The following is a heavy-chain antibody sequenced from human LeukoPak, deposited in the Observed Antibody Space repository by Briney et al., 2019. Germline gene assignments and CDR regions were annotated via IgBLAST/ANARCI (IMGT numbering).Heavy chain of an antibody. D-gene: IGHD1-1*01. V-gene: IGHV3-23*01. J-gene: IGHJ4*02. Sequence: GSLRLSCAASGFTFSSYAMSWVRQAPGEGLEWVSAISGSGGSTYYADSVKGRFTISRDNSKNTLYLQMNSLRAEDTAVYYCAKVYNWNYQLSDYWGQGTLVTVSS. CDR2: ISGSGGST. CDR1: GFTFSSYA. CDR3: AKVYNWNYQLSDY.